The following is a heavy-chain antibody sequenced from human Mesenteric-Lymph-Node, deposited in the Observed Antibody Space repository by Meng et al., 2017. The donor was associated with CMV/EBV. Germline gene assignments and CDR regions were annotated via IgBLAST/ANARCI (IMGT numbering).Heavy chain of an antibody. J-gene: IGHJ3*02. Sequence: GESLKISCAASGFTFSRYTMNWVRQAPGKGLEWVSYISSSGSTIYYADSVKGRFTISRDNAKNSLYLQMNSLRAEDTAVYYCARESVVVVPAATIPSGAFDIWGQGTMVTVSS. D-gene: IGHD2-2*01. CDR2: ISSSGSTI. CDR3: ARESVVVVPAATIPSGAFDI. CDR1: GFTFSRYT. V-gene: IGHV3-48*04.